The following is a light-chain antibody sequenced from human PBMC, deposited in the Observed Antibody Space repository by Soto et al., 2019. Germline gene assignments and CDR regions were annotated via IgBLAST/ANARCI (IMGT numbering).Light chain of an antibody. CDR3: QQYGRSPWT. V-gene: IGKV3-20*01. CDR1: PSVSSSY. CDR2: GAS. Sequence: EIVWTQSPGTLSLSPGERVTLSCRASPSVSSSYLAWYQQKPGQAPRLLFYGASSRATGIPDRFSGSGSGTDFILTIRRLEPDDFEVYYCQQYGRSPWTFGQETKV. J-gene: IGKJ1*01.